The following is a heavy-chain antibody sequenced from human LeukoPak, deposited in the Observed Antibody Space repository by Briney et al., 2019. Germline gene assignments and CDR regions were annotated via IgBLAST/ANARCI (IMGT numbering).Heavy chain of an antibody. CDR1: GFTFSNYN. CDR2: IGTSRDM. V-gene: IGHV3-21*04. J-gene: IGHJ1*01. Sequence: GGSLRLSCAASGFTFSNYNMNWVRQAPGKGLEWVSSIGTSRDMYYVDSVKGRFAISRDNSKNTLFLQMNSLRAEDTAVYYCAKETYYHDSSGHYYLEYFQHWGQGTLVTVSS. D-gene: IGHD3-22*01. CDR3: AKETYYHDSSGHYYLEYFQH.